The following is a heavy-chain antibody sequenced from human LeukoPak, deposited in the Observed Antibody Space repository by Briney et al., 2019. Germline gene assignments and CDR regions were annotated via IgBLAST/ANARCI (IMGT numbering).Heavy chain of an antibody. CDR2: IYYSGST. Sequence: SETLSLTCAVYGGSFSGYYWSWIRQHPGKGLEWIGYIYYSGSTYYNPSLKSRVTISVDTSKNQFSLKPSSVTAADTAVYYCARDRSVPAALRLNDLWYFDLWGRGTLVTVSS. J-gene: IGHJ2*01. CDR1: GGSFSGYY. V-gene: IGHV4-31*11. D-gene: IGHD2-2*01. CDR3: ARDRSVPAALRLNDLWYFDL.